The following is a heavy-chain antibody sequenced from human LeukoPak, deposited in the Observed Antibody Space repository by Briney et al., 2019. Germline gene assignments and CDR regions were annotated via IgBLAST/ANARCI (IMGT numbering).Heavy chain of an antibody. CDR3: AKAHRYYDSSGPGGY. J-gene: IGHJ4*02. Sequence: RGSLRLSCTASGFTFSHYGMHWVRQAPGKGLEWVSAISGSGGSTYYADSVKGRFTISRDNSKNTLYLQMNSLRAEDTAVYYCAKAHRYYDSSGPGGYWGQGTLVTVSS. D-gene: IGHD3-22*01. V-gene: IGHV3-23*01. CDR1: GFTFSHYG. CDR2: ISGSGGST.